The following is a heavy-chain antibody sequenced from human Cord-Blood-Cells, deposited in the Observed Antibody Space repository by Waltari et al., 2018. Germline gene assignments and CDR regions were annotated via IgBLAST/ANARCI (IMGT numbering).Heavy chain of an antibody. CDR1: GGSFSGYY. V-gene: IGHV4-34*01. J-gene: IGHJ6*02. D-gene: IGHD3-3*01. CDR3: ARGFGLVRYGMDV. Sequence: QVQLQQWGAGLLKPSETLSLTCAVYGGSFSGYYWSWIRQPPGKGLEGTGEINHSGRTTYNPALKSRVTISVDTSKNQFSLKLSSVTAADTAVYYCARGFGLVRYGMDVWGQGTTVTVSS. CDR2: INHSGRT.